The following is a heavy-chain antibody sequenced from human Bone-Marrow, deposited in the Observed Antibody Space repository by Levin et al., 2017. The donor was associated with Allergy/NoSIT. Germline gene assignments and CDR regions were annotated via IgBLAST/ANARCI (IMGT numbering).Heavy chain of an antibody. V-gene: IGHV4-4*07. CDR1: GGSISSYY. D-gene: IGHD3-22*01. CDR3: ARETYYYDSSGYYGYYYGMDV. Sequence: SETLSLTCTVSGGSISSYYWSWIRQPAGKGLEWIGRIYTSGSTNYNPSLKSRVTMSVDTSKNQFSLKLSSVTAADTAVYYCARETYYYDSSGYYGYYYGMDVWGQGTTVTVSS. J-gene: IGHJ6*02. CDR2: IYTSGST.